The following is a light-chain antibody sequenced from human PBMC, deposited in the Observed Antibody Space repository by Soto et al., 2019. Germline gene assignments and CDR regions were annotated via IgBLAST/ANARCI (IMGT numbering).Light chain of an antibody. J-gene: IGKJ3*01. CDR2: GAS. CDR3: RQDDSSPRT. CDR1: QSVSSSF. V-gene: IGKV3-20*01. Sequence: EIVLTQSPGTLSLSPGERATLSCRASQSVSSSFLAWYQQKPGQAPRLLIYGASSRDTGIPDRFSGSGSGTDFTLTISRLEPEDFAVYYCRQDDSSPRTFGPGTKVDIK.